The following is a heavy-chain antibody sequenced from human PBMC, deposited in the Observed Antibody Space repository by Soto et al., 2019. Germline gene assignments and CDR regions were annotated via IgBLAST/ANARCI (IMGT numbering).Heavy chain of an antibody. V-gene: IGHV2-5*01. CDR1: GFSLSTSGVG. J-gene: IGHJ1*01. CDR2: IYWNDDK. D-gene: IGHD3-16*01. Sequence: QITLKESGPTLVKPTQTLTLTCTFSGFSLSTSGVGVGWIRQPPGKALEWLAVIYWNDDKRYSPSLESRLTITKEPSKNQVVLTMTNMDPVDTATYYCAHAVGGGNSAYFQSWGQGTLVTVSS. CDR3: AHAVGGGNSAYFQS.